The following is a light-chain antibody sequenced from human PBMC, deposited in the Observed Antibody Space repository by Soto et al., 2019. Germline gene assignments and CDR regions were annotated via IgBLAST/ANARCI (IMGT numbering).Light chain of an antibody. CDR2: AAS. CDR1: QSISSY. J-gene: IGKJ1*01. Sequence: DIQMTQSASSLSASVGDRVTITCRASQSISSYLTWFQQKPGKAPKVLIYAASSLHTGVPSRFSGSGSGTEFTLTISSLQPDDFATYYCQQYNSYSFGQGTKVDIK. CDR3: QQYNSYS. V-gene: IGKV1-16*01.